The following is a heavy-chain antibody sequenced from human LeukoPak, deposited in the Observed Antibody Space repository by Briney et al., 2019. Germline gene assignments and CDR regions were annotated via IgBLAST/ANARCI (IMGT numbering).Heavy chain of an antibody. J-gene: IGHJ4*02. D-gene: IGHD2-2*01. CDR2: ISSSSSYI. CDR1: GFTFSSYS. Sequence: GGSLRLSCAASGFTFSSYSMNWVRQAPGKGLEWVSSISSSSSYIYYADSVKGRFTISRDNAKNSLYLQMNSLRAEDTAVYYCARDFCSSTSCSWYFDYWGQGTLVTVSS. CDR3: ARDFCSSTSCSWYFDY. V-gene: IGHV3-21*01.